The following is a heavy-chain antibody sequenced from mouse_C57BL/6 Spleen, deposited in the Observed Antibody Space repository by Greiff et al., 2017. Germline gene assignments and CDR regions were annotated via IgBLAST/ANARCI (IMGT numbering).Heavy chain of an antibody. CDR1: GFTFSSYA. J-gene: IGHJ1*03. V-gene: IGHV5-4*03. CDR3: ASGYYGSSYGWYFDV. Sequence: DVMLVESGGGLVKPGGSLKLSCAASGFTFSSYAMSWVRQTPEKRLEWVATISDGGSYTYYPDNVKGRFTISRDNAKNNLYLQMSHLKSEDTAMYYCASGYYGSSYGWYFDVWGTGTTVTVSS. CDR2: ISDGGSYT. D-gene: IGHD1-1*01.